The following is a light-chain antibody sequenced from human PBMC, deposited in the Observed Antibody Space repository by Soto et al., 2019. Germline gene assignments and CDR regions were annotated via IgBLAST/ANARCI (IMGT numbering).Light chain of an antibody. Sequence: EIVMTQSPATLSVSPGDRASLSCRASQSVSSNLAWYQQKPAQSPRLLIYGVSTRATGIPARFSGSGSGTEFTLTITSLQSEDFAVYYYQQYHNWPQTFGQGTKVEIK. CDR3: QQYHNWPQT. CDR1: QSVSSN. V-gene: IGKV3-15*01. J-gene: IGKJ1*01. CDR2: GVS.